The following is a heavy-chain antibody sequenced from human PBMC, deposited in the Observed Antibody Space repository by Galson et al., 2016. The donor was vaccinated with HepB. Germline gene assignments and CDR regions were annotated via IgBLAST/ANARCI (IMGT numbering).Heavy chain of an antibody. CDR2: ISSSSDTI. J-gene: IGHJ4*02. CDR3: ARGGSRPIDY. Sequence: SLRLSCAASGFTFSSYSMNWVRQAPGKGLEWVSYISSSSDTIYYADSVKGRFTISRDNAKNSLYLQMNSLRAEDTAVYYCARGGSRPIDYWGQGTLVTVSS. V-gene: IGHV3-48*01. D-gene: IGHD1-26*01. CDR1: GFTFSSYS.